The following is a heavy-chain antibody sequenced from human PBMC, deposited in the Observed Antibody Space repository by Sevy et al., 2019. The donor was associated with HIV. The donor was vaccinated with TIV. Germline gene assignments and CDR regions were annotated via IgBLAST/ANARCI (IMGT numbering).Heavy chain of an antibody. CDR1: GYTLTGLS. Sequence: ASVKVSCKDSGYTLTGLSMHWVRQAPGKGLEWMGGFDPEDGEIIYAQKFQGRVTMTEDTSTDTAYMELRSLRSEDTAVYYCATADRDYYDSSGYYRVYDYWGQGTLVTVSS. D-gene: IGHD3-22*01. V-gene: IGHV1-24*01. CDR3: ATADRDYYDSSGYYRVYDY. CDR2: FDPEDGEI. J-gene: IGHJ4*02.